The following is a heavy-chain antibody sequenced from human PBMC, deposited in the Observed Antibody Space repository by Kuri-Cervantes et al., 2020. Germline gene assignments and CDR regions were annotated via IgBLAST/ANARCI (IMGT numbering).Heavy chain of an antibody. CDR3: AKDIRAITYYYTDV. CDR1: GFTFSSYA. D-gene: IGHD3-10*01. J-gene: IGHJ6*03. CDR2: ISGSGGST. V-gene: IGHV3-23*01. Sequence: GESLKISCAASGFTFSSYAMSWVRQAPGKGLEWVSVISGSGGSTYYADSVKGRFTISRDNAKNSLYLQMNSLRAEDTALYYCAKDIRAITYYYTDVWGKGTTVTVSS.